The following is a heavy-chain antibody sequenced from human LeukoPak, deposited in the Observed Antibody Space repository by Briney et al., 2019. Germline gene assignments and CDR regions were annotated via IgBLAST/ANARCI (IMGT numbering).Heavy chain of an antibody. CDR2: ISWSGDKM. Sequence: GGSLRLSCAASGFTFEDHVMHWVRQAPGKCLEWVSSISWSGDKMGYADAVKGRFTISRDNAKNSLFLQMNSLRVEDTALYYYAKDLGGSATTVWGQGTLVTVSS. CDR1: GFTFEDHV. V-gene: IGHV3-9*01. J-gene: IGHJ4*02. D-gene: IGHD2-2*01. CDR3: AKDLGGSATTV.